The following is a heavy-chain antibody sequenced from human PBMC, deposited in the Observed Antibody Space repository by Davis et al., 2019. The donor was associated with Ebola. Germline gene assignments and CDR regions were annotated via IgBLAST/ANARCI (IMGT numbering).Heavy chain of an antibody. CDR2: ISGSGGST. CDR3: AKDRIAAAGTEVNWFDP. V-gene: IGHV3-23*01. D-gene: IGHD6-13*01. CDR1: GFTFSSYA. Sequence: GESLKISCAASGFTFSSYAMSWVRQAPGKGLEWVSAISGSGGSTYYADSVKGRFTISRDNSKNTLYLQMNSLRAEDTAVYYCAKDRIAAAGTEVNWFDPWGQGTLVTVSS. J-gene: IGHJ5*02.